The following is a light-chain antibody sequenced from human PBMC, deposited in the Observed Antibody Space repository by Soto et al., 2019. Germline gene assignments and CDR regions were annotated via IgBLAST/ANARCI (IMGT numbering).Light chain of an antibody. J-gene: IGLJ3*02. CDR2: EVS. CDR1: SSDIGGYNY. V-gene: IGLV2-8*01. CDR3: TSYAGSNNLV. Sequence: QSAVTQPPSASGSPGQSVTISCTGTSSDIGGYNYVSWYQQHPGKAPKLIIYEVSKRPSGVPDRFSGSKSGNTASLTVSGLQAEDEADYYCTSYAGSNNLVFAGGTQLTVL.